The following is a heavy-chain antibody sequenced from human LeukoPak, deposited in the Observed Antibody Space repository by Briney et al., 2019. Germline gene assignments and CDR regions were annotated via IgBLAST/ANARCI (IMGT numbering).Heavy chain of an antibody. D-gene: IGHD1-26*01. CDR1: GYIFTSYY. CDR2: INPSGGST. J-gene: IGHJ5*02. CDR3: ARDSGVGAKVVVSWFDP. V-gene: IGHV1-46*01. Sequence: GASVKVSCKASGYIFTSYYMHWVRQAPGQGLEWMGIINPSGGSTSYAQKFQGRVTMTRDTSTSTVYMELSSLRSEDTAVYYCARDSGVGAKVVVSWFDPWGQGTLVTVSS.